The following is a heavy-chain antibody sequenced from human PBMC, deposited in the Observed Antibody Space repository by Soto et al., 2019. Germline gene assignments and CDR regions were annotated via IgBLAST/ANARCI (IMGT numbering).Heavy chain of an antibody. CDR2: IKSKTDGGTT. CDR1: GFTFSNAW. V-gene: IGHV3-15*01. CDR3: TTTPRGVNYYYYYMDV. Sequence: GGSLRLSCAASGFTFSNAWMSWVRQAPGKGLEWVGRIKSKTDGGTTDYAAPVKGRFTISRDDSKNTLYLQMNSLKTEDTAVYYCTTTPRGVNYYYYYMDVWGKGTTVTVSS. J-gene: IGHJ6*03.